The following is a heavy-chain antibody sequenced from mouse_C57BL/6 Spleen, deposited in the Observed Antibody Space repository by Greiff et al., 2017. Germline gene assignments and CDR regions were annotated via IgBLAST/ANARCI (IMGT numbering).Heavy chain of an antibody. V-gene: IGHV1-82*01. J-gene: IGHJ4*01. CDR1: GYAFSSSW. Sequence: VQRVESGPELVKPGASVKISCKASGYAFSSSWMNWVKQRPGKGLEWIGRIYPGDGDTNYNGKFKGKATLTADKSSSTAYMQLSSLTSEDSAVYFCARTSGDYWGQGTSVTVSS. CDR3: ARTSGDY. CDR2: IYPGDGDT.